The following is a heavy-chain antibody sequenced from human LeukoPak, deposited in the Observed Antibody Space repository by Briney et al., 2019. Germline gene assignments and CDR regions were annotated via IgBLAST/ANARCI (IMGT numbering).Heavy chain of an antibody. CDR1: GYTFTGYY. CDR3: AAEPYY. V-gene: IGHV1-2*04. Sequence: ASVKVSCKASGYTFTGYYMHWVRQAPGQGLEWMGWINPNSGGTNYAQKFQGWVTITRDMSTSTAYMELSSLRSEDTAVYYCAAEPYYWGQGTLVTVSS. CDR2: INPNSGGT. J-gene: IGHJ4*02.